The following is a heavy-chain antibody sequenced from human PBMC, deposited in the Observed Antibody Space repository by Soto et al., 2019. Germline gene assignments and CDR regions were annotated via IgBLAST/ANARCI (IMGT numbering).Heavy chain of an antibody. CDR1: GYTFTGSY. D-gene: IGHD2-15*01. CDR2: INPNSGGT. Sequence: ASVPVSCQASGYTFTGSYMHWVRQAPGQGLEWMGWINPNSGGTNYAQKFQGWVTMTRDTSISTAYMELSRLRSDDTAVYYCARASHIVVVVAATRGAFDIWGQGTMVTVSS. J-gene: IGHJ3*02. V-gene: IGHV1-2*04. CDR3: ARASHIVVVVAATRGAFDI.